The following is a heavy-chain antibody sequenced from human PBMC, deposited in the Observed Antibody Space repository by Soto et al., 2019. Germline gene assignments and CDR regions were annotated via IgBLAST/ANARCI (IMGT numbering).Heavy chain of an antibody. V-gene: IGHV3-30*03. J-gene: IGHJ6*02. Sequence: QVQLVESGGGVVQPGRSLRLSCAAPGFTFSSYGMHWVRQAPGKGLEWVAVISYDGSNKYYADSVKGRFTISRDNSKNTLYLQMNSLRAEDTAVYYCARRHARLYYYYGMDVWGQGTTVTVSS. CDR3: ARRHARLYYYYGMDV. CDR2: ISYDGSNK. CDR1: GFTFSSYG.